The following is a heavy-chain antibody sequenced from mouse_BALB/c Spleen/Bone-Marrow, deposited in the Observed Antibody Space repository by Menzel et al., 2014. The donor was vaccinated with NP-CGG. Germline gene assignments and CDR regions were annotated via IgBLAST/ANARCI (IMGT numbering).Heavy chain of an antibody. J-gene: IGHJ4*01. V-gene: IGHV1-14*01. D-gene: IGHD1-1*01. CDR1: GYTFTSYV. CDR2: INPYNDGT. CDR3: ARYGYTMDY. Sequence: EVQLVESGPELVKPGASVKMSCKASGYTFTSYVMHWVKQKPGQGLEWIGYINPYNDGTKYNEKFKGKATLTSDKSSSTAYMELNSLTSEDSAVYYYARYGYTMDYWGQGTSVTVSS.